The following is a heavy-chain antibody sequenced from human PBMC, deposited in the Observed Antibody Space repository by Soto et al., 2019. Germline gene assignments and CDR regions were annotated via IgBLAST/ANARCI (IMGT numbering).Heavy chain of an antibody. CDR1: GFTFSEFA. Sequence: VGSLRLSCAASGFTFSEFAMHWVRQAPGKGLEWVALISHDGRDKYYVESVKGRFILSRDNSKNALHLQMNSLRVEDTAVYHCVRDRHFGVTLGYWGQGAPVTVSX. V-gene: IGHV3-30*03. J-gene: IGHJ4*02. CDR3: VRDRHFGVTLGY. CDR2: ISHDGRDK. D-gene: IGHD3-3*01.